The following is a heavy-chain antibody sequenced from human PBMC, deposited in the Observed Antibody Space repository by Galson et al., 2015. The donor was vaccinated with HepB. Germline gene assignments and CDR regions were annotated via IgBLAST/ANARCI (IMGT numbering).Heavy chain of an antibody. CDR3: ARVEFPIEYNWFDP. CDR1: GGTFSSYA. Sequence: SVKVSCKASGGTFSSYAISWVRQAPGQGLEWMGGIIPIFGTANYAQKFQGRVTITADKSTSTAYMELSSLRSEDTAVYYCARVEFPIEYNWFDPWGQGTLVTVSS. CDR2: IIPIFGTA. J-gene: IGHJ5*02. V-gene: IGHV1-69*06. D-gene: IGHD2-15*01.